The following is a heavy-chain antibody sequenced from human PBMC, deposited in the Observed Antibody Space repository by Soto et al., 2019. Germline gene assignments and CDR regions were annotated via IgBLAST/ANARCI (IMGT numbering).Heavy chain of an antibody. CDR1: GFTFGSYG. Sequence: QVQLVESGGGVVQPGRSLGLSCAASGFTFGSYGMNWVAKAPGKGLEGGAVIWYDGSNKYYADSVKGRFTISRDNSKNTLYLQMNSLRAEDTAVYYCARSVNCISTSCYDVPYYGMDVWGQGTTVTVSS. CDR3: ARSVNCISTSCYDVPYYGMDV. J-gene: IGHJ6*02. D-gene: IGHD2-2*01. CDR2: IWYDGSNK. V-gene: IGHV3-33*01.